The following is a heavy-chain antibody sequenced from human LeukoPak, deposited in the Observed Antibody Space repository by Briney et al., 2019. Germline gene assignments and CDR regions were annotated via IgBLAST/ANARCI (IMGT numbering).Heavy chain of an antibody. CDR2: IQYDGSNK. V-gene: IGHV3-30*02. Sequence: GGSLRLSCAASGFSFRSCGMHWVRQAQGKGLEWVTFIQYDGSNKYYADSVKGRFTVFRDNSKNTLFLQMNSLRPADTAVYHCAKGAGVGFDYWGQGTLVTVSS. D-gene: IGHD3-3*01. CDR3: AKGAGVGFDY. J-gene: IGHJ4*02. CDR1: GFSFRSCG.